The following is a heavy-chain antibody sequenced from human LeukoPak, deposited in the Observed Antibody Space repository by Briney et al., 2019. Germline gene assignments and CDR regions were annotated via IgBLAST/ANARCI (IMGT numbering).Heavy chain of an antibody. V-gene: IGHV4-39*07. CDR1: GGSISGRGYY. CDR3: ASLQAHGDYYLHY. D-gene: IGHD3-10*02. CDR2: IYYRGST. Sequence: SETLSLTCTVSGGSISGRGYYWGWIRQPPGKGLEWIGSIYYRGSTYYNPSLKGRVTISVDTSKNQFSLNLSSVTAADTAVYYCASLQAHGDYYLHYWGQGALVTVSS. J-gene: IGHJ4*02.